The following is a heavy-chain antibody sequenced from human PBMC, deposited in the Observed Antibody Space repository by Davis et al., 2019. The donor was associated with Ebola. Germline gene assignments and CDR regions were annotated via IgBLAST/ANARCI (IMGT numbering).Heavy chain of an antibody. J-gene: IGHJ4*02. V-gene: IGHV3-23*01. CDR1: GFTFSRNA. Sequence: GGSLRLSCAASGFTFSRNAMSWVRQAPGKGLEWVSAISGSGGSTYYADSVKGRFTISRDNSKNTLYLQMNSLRAEDTAVYYCAKGGDGTMIVVDLPAFDYWGQGTLVTVSS. CDR2: ISGSGGST. D-gene: IGHD3-22*01. CDR3: AKGGDGTMIVVDLPAFDY.